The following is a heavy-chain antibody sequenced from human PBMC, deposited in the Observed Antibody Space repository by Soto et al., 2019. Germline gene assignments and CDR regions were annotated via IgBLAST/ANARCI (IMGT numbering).Heavy chain of an antibody. D-gene: IGHD3-10*02. V-gene: IGHV3-30-3*01. J-gene: IGHJ6*02. CDR2: ISYDGSNK. CDR3: ARDVFTKLGSYGIDV. Sequence: GGSLRLSCAASGFTFSSYAMHWARQAPGKGLEWVAVISYDGSNKYYADSGKGRFTISRDNSKNTLYLQMNSLRAEDTAVYYCARDVFTKLGSYGIDVWGQGTTVTVSS. CDR1: GFTFSSYA.